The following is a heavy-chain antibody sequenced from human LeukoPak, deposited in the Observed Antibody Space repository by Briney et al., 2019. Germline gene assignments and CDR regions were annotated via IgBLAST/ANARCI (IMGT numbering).Heavy chain of an antibody. J-gene: IGHJ4*02. V-gene: IGHV3-66*01. Sequence: GGSLRLSCAASGFTVSNNYMTWVRQAPGKGLEWVSVIYKIGNTFYADFVKGRFTISRDNARDTVYLQMNSLRVEDTAVYFCGSGITEEDSVAIEYWGQGTLVTVSS. D-gene: IGHD6-25*01. CDR2: IYKIGNT. CDR3: GSGITEEDSVAIEY. CDR1: GFTVSNNY.